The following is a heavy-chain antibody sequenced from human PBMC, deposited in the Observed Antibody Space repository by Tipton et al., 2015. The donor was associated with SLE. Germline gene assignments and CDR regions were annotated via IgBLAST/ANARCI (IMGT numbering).Heavy chain of an antibody. CDR2: TNWNGGST. V-gene: IGHV3-20*04. Sequence: GSLRLSCEASGFTFDDYGLSWVRQAPGKGLEWVSGTNWNGGSTSYADSVKGRFIISRDNAKNSLSLQMNSLRVEDTAVYFCARTKHSVVIPSDSNFYLDFWGRGTLVTVSS. D-gene: IGHD2-2*01. CDR3: ARTKHSVVIPSDSNFYLDF. CDR1: GFTFDDYG. J-gene: IGHJ4*02.